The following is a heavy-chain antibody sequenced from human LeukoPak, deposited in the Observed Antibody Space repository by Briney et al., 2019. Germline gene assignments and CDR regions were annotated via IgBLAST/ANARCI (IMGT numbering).Heavy chain of an antibody. CDR3: ARDAGSWNHDGNWFDP. J-gene: IGHJ5*02. CDR1: GGSISSYY. V-gene: IGHV4-4*07. Sequence: QVSETLSLTCTVSGGSISSYYWSWIRQPAGKGLEWIGRIYTSGSTNYNPSLKSRVTMSVDTSKNQFSLKLSSVTAADTAVYYCARDAGSWNHDGNWFDPWGQGTLVTVSS. D-gene: IGHD2-15*01. CDR2: IYTSGST.